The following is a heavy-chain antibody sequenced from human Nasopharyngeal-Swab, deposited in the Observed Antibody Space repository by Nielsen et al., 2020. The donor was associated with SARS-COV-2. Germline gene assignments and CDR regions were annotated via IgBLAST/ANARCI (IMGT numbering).Heavy chain of an antibody. V-gene: IGHV1-69*13. CDR3: ARGVVAAAFDY. D-gene: IGHD2-15*01. CDR1: VGTFRRYA. J-gene: IGHJ4*02. CDR2: IIPIFGTA. Sequence: SVKVSCKASVGTFRRYAISWVRQAPGQGLEWMGGIIPIFGTANYAQKFQGRVTITADESTSTAYMELSSLRSEDTAVYYCARGVVAAAFDYWGQGNLVTVSS.